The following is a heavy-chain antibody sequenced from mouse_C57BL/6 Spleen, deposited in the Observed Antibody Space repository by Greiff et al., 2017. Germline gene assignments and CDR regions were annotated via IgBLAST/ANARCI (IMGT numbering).Heavy chain of an antibody. CDR1: GFTFNTYA. D-gene: IGHD2-1*01. CDR3: VRGERDGNSDYFDY. Sequence: EVQLVESGGGLVQPKGSLKLSCAASGFTFNTYAMPWVRQAPGKGLEWVARIRSRSGNSATYYAYSVKDRFTISRADSQTRLYLQMNNLKTEDTAMYYCVRGERDGNSDYFDYWGQGTTLTVSS. CDR2: IRSRSGNSAT. V-gene: IGHV10-3*01. J-gene: IGHJ2*01.